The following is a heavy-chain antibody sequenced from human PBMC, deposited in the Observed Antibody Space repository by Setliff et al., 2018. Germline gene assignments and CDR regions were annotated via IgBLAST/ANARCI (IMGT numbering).Heavy chain of an antibody. CDR2: INHSGST. D-gene: IGHD5-18*01. V-gene: IGHV4-34*01. CDR3: AREVPLRGYSYGYRDYYGMDV. J-gene: IGHJ6*02. CDR1: GGSFSNYY. Sequence: SETLSLTCTVYGGSFSNYYWSWIRQPPGKGLEWIGEINHSGSTNYNPSLTSRVTISVDTSKNQFSLKLSSVTAADTAVYYCAREVPLRGYSYGYRDYYGMDVWGQGTTVTVSS.